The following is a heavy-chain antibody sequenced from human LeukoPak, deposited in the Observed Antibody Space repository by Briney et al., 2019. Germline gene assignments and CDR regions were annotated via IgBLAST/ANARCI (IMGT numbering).Heavy chain of an antibody. V-gene: IGHV1-2*02. Sequence: ASVKVSCKASGYTFTDYYMHWVRQAPGQGFEWMGWINPNDGDTNYAQKFQGRVTMTRDTSISTAHMEVSRLRSDDTAVYYCARDRPYSGAAHFDPWGQGTLVTVSS. CDR3: ARDRPYSGAAHFDP. D-gene: IGHD4-11*01. CDR1: GYTFTDYY. J-gene: IGHJ5*02. CDR2: INPNDGDT.